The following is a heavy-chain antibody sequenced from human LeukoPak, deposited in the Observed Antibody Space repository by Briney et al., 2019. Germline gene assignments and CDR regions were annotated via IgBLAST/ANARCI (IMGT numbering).Heavy chain of an antibody. J-gene: IGHJ3*02. CDR1: GGSISSYY. D-gene: IGHD1-26*01. CDR3: ARDRQRYSGSQPSDAFDI. Sequence: PSETLSLTCTVSGGSISSYYWSWIRQPPGKGLEWIGYIYYSGSTNYNPSLKSRVTISVDTSKNQFSLKLSSVTAADTAVYYCARDRQRYSGSQPSDAFDIWGQGTMVTVSS. CDR2: IYYSGST. V-gene: IGHV4-59*01.